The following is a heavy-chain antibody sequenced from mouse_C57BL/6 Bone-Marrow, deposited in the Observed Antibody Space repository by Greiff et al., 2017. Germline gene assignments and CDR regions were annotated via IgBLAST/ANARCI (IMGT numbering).Heavy chain of an antibody. CDR3: ARPEGSSKSSYYYAMDY. D-gene: IGHD1-1*01. CDR1: DSEVFPIAY. CDR2: ILPSIGRT. V-gene: IGHV15-2*01. Sequence: QVQLQQSGSELRSPGSSVKLSCKDFDSEVFPIAYMSWVRQKPGHGFEWIGGILPSIGRTIYGEKFEDKATLDADTLSNTAYLELNSLTSEDSAIYYCARPEGSSKSSYYYAMDYWGQGTSVTVSS. J-gene: IGHJ4*01.